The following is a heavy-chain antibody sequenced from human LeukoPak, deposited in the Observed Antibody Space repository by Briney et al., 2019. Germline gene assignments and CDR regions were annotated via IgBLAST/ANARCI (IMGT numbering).Heavy chain of an antibody. CDR3: ARDSLPNGVRPNWFDP. J-gene: IGHJ5*02. D-gene: IGHD1-1*01. V-gene: IGHV1-2*02. CDR2: IYPNNGAT. Sequence: ASVKVSCKASGYTFSGTGWYLYWLRQAPGQGLECMGWIYPNNGATAYAQKFQGRVTMTRDTSISTAYMELSRLRSDDTAVYYCARDSLPNGVRPNWFDPWGQGTLVTVSS. CDR1: GYTFSGTGWY.